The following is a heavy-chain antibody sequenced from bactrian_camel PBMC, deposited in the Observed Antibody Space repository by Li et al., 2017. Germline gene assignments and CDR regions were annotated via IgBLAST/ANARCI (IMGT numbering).Heavy chain of an antibody. CDR3: AVYLAVSRCHASLEASLYTE. Sequence: HVQLVESGGDSVQAGGSLRLSCAVSGDTESGYCMAWFRQTPGKWREGVATLDSDGTTSYADSVKGRFTIAKDNTKNTLYLEMNSLEPDDSAMYFCAVYLAVSRCHASLEASLYTEWGQGTQVTVS. V-gene: IGHV3S9*01. D-gene: IGHD3*01. J-gene: IGHJ4*01. CDR1: GDTESGYC. CDR2: LDSDGTT.